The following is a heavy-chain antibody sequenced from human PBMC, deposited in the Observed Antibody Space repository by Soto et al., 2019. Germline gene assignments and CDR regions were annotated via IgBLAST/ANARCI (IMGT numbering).Heavy chain of an antibody. CDR3: ARPYYYDSSGSSLYFDY. CDR1: GYTFTSYY. CDR2: INPSGGST. J-gene: IGHJ4*02. Sequence: ASVKVSCKASGYTFTSYYMHWVRQAPGQGLEWMGIINPSGGSTSYAQKFQGRVTMTRDTSTSTVYMELSSLRSEDTAVYYCARPYYYDSSGSSLYFDYWGQGTLVTVSS. D-gene: IGHD3-22*01. V-gene: IGHV1-46*01.